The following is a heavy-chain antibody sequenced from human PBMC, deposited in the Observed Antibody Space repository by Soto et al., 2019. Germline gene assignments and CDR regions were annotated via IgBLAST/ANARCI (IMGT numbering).Heavy chain of an antibody. CDR1: GGTFSSYA. CDR3: ARGGGTRYFDWLLSD. Sequence: GASVKVSCKASGGTFSSYAISWVRQAPGQGLEWMGGIIPIFGTANYAQKFQGRVTITADESTSTAYMELSSLRSEDTAVYYCARGGGTRYFDWLLSDWGQGTLVTVSS. CDR2: IIPIFGTA. D-gene: IGHD3-9*01. V-gene: IGHV1-69*13. J-gene: IGHJ4*02.